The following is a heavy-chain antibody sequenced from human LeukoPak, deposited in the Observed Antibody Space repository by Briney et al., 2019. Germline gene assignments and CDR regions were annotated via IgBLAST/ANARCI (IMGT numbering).Heavy chain of an antibody. V-gene: IGHV3-21*01. CDR3: ARDRDWNFDY. D-gene: IGHD1-1*01. Sequence: GGSLELSFAASGFRLSCYTLDRVRPAPGKGVEWVSSISPGARYIKYSDSVKGRFTISRDDAKSSLYLQMNSLRVDDTAVYYCARDRDWNFDYWGQGTLVTVSS. CDR1: GFRLSCYT. J-gene: IGHJ4*02. CDR2: ISPGARYI.